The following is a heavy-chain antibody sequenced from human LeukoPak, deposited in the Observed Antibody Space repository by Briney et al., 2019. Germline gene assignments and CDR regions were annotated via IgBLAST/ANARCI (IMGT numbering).Heavy chain of an antibody. CDR2: MYYSETT. CDR1: GGSLSSSIYY. CDR3: ARHTHSGYDLIL. V-gene: IGHV4-39*01. J-gene: IGHJ4*02. D-gene: IGHD5-12*01. Sequence: SETLSLTCPVSGGSLSSSIYYWGWIRQPPRKELAWVECMYYSETTYCNPSLKSRVTILGDPAKNQVSLRLSSVTAADTAVYFCARHTHSGYDLILGGQGILVSVLS.